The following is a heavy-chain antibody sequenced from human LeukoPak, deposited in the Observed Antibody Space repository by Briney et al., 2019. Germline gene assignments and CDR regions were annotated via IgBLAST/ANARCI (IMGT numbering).Heavy chain of an antibody. V-gene: IGHV1-8*01. CDR3: AKNGGGLGI. Sequence: ASVKVFCKASGYTFTNYEIGWVRQATGQGLEWMGWVHPGSGNIGYTQNFQGRVTMTWSTSMTTVYMELSGLTSEDTAMYYCAKNGGGLGIWGQGTMVTVSS. D-gene: IGHD2-15*01. CDR1: GYTFTNYE. CDR2: VHPGSGNI. J-gene: IGHJ3*02.